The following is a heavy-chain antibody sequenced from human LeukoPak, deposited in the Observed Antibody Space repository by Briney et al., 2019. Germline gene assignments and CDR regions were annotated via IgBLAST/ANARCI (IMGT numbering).Heavy chain of an antibody. V-gene: IGHV1-18*01. CDR1: GYIFSNYG. CDR3: ARDAVLGAPYTDH. Sequence: ASVKVSCKASGYIFSNYGISWARQAPGQGLEWMGWISDHNGTPNYAQKFEDRVTMTTDISTSTAYMELTSLTSDDAAVYYCARDAVLGAPYTDHWGQGTLVTVSS. CDR2: ISDHNGTP. D-gene: IGHD3-3*02. J-gene: IGHJ5*02.